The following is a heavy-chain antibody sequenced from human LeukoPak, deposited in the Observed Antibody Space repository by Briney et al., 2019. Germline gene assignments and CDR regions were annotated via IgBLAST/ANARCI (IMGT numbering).Heavy chain of an antibody. V-gene: IGHV4-59*01. CDR3: ARATYGSGSYYVVNFDY. CDR1: GVSISTYY. D-gene: IGHD3-10*01. Sequence: PSETLSLTCSVSGVSISTYYWIWIRQPPAKGLEWMGFFSYSGSTKYNPSLKSRVTMSVDTSKNQFSLKLSSVTAAGTAVYYCARATYGSGSYYVVNFDYWGQGTLVTVSS. CDR2: FSYSGST. J-gene: IGHJ4*02.